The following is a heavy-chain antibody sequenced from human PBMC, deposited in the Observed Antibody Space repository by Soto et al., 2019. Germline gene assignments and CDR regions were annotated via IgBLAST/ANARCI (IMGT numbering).Heavy chain of an antibody. D-gene: IGHD6-19*01. CDR2: ISSSSTI. V-gene: IGHV3-48*01. Sequence: GESLKISCAAPGFTFSSYSMNWVRQAPGKGLEWVSYISSSSTIYYADSVKGRFTISRDNAKNSLYLQMNSLRAEDTAVYYCARGGWYSSRFDPWGQGTLVTVSS. CDR1: GFTFSSYS. CDR3: ARGGWYSSRFDP. J-gene: IGHJ5*02.